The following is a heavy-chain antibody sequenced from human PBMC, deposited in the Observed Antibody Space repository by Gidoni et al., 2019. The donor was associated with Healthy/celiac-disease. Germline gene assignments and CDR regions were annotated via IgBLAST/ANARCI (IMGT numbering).Heavy chain of an antibody. CDR1: GGSISSSSYY. D-gene: IGHD3-9*01. CDR2: IYFSGST. V-gene: IGHV4-39*01. CDR3: ARAGYYDILTGYYRVAFDI. Sequence: QLQLQESGPGLVKPSETLSLTCTVSGGSISSSSYYWGWIRQPPGKGLGWIGSIYFSGSTSYHPSLQSRITISVEPSKNQFSLKLSSVTAADPAVYSFARAGYYDILTGYYRVAFDIWGQGTMVTVSS. J-gene: IGHJ3*02.